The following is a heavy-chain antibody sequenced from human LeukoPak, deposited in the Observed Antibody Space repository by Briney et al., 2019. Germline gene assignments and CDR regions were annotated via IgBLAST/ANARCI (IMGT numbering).Heavy chain of an antibody. CDR3: ARDLGATVSQTNY. CDR2: ISGSGAGT. Sequence: PGGSLRLSCAASAFTFSSYGMGWVRQAPGKGLDWVSSISGSGAGTYYADSVKGRFTISRDNSKNTLYVQMKSLGAEDTAVYYCARDLGATVSQTNYWGQGTLVTVSS. J-gene: IGHJ4*02. V-gene: IGHV3-23*01. D-gene: IGHD4-17*01. CDR1: AFTFSSYG.